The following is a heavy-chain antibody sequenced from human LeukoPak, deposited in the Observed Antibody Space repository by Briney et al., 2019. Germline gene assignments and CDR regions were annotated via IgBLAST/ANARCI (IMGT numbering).Heavy chain of an antibody. V-gene: IGHV4-34*01. CDR3: ARGDLGSGALRGYYYMDV. CDR2: INHSGGT. D-gene: IGHD3-16*01. J-gene: IGHJ6*03. Sequence: PSQTLSLTCAVYGGSFSAYHWSWIRQPPGKGLEWIGEINHSGGTNYNPSLKSRVTISVETSKNQFSLNLTPVTAADTAVYYCARGDLGSGALRGYYYMDVWGKGTTVTVSS. CDR1: GGSFSAYH.